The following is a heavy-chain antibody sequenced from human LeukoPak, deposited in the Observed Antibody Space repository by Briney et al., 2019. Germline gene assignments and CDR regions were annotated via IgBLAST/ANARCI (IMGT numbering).Heavy chain of an antibody. CDR3: ARHSRQLRGRIFY. J-gene: IGHJ4*02. V-gene: IGHV4-39*01. Sequence: SETLSLTCTVSGGSISSSSYYWGWIRQPPGKGLEWIGSIYYSGSTYYNPSLKSRVTISVDTSKNQFSLTLSSVTAADTAVYYCARHSRQLRGRIFYWGQGTLVTVSS. CDR2: IYYSGST. D-gene: IGHD4-11*01. CDR1: GGSISSSSYY.